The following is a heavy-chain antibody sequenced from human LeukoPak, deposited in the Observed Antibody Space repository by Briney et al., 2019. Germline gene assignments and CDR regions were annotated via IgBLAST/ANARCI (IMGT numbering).Heavy chain of an antibody. J-gene: IGHJ4*02. V-gene: IGHV4-59*01. CDR3: AREVVAVPGTVDY. D-gene: IGHD2-15*01. CDR2: IYYSGST. Sequence: SETLSLTCTVSGGSISSYYWSWIRQPPGKGLEWIGYIYYSGSTNYNPSLKSRVTISVDTSKNQFSLKLSSVTAADTAVYYCAREVVAVPGTVDYWGQGTLVTVSS. CDR1: GGSISSYY.